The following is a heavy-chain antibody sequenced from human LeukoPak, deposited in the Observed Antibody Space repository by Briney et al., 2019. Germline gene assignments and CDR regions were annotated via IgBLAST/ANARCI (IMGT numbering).Heavy chain of an antibody. CDR1: GFTFSSYS. Sequence: GGSLRLSCAASGFTFSSYSMNWVRQAPGKGLEWVSYISSSSSTIYYADSVKGRFTISRDNSKNTLYLQMDSLRAEDTAVYYCAKLIPTISVAGTDYWGQGTLVTVSS. V-gene: IGHV3-48*01. CDR3: AKLIPTISVAGTDY. CDR2: ISSSSSTI. D-gene: IGHD6-19*01. J-gene: IGHJ4*02.